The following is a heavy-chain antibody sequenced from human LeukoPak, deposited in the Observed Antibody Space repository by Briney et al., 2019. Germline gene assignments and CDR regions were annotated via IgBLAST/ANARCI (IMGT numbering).Heavy chain of an antibody. J-gene: IGHJ4*02. V-gene: IGHV3-64D*09. CDR2: ISTNGGST. CDR1: GFTFSNYA. D-gene: IGHD5-12*01. Sequence: PGGSLRLSCSASGFTFSNYAMQGVRQAPGKGLEYVSAISTNGGSTYYADSVKGRFTISRDNSKNTLYLQMSSLRPEDTGVYYCVEWVRWGQGTLVTVSS. CDR3: VEWVR.